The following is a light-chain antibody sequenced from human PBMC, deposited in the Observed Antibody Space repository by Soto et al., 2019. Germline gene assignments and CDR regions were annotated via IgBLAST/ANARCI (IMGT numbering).Light chain of an antibody. CDR1: NYNIGSHT. CDR2: NNN. J-gene: IGLJ2*01. Sequence: QSVLTQPPSASGTPGQRVTISCSGSNYNIGSHTINWYQQLPGTAPKLLIYNNNQRPSGVPDRFSGSKSGTSASLAISGLQSEDEADYYCAAWDDRLNGPVFGGGTKLTVL. CDR3: AAWDDRLNGPV. V-gene: IGLV1-44*01.